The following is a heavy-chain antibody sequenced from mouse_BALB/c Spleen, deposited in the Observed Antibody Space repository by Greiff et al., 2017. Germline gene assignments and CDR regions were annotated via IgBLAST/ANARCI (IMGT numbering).Heavy chain of an antibody. J-gene: IGHJ3*01. V-gene: IGHV1-7*01. CDR2: INPSTGYT. CDR3: SRTDITTGFAY. CDR1: GYTFTSYW. D-gene: IGHD1-2*01. Sequence: VQLQQSGAELAKPGASVKMSCKASGYTFTSYWIHWVKQRPGQGLEWIGYINPSTGYTEYNQKFKDKATLTADKSSSTAYMQLSSLTSEDSAVYYCSRTDITTGFAYWGQGTLVTVSA.